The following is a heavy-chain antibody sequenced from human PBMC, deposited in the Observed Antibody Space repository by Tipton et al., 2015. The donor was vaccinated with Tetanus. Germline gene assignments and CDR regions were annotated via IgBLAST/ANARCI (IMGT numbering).Heavy chain of an antibody. CDR3: AGSDKEEWFDP. Sequence: SLRLSCAASGFTFSSYSMNWVRQAPGKGLEWVSSISSSSSYIYYADSVKGRFTTSRDNAKNSLYLQMNSLRAEDTAVYYCAGSDKEEWFDPWGQGTLVTVSS. V-gene: IGHV3-21*01. CDR2: ISSSSSYI. CDR1: GFTFSSYS. J-gene: IGHJ5*02.